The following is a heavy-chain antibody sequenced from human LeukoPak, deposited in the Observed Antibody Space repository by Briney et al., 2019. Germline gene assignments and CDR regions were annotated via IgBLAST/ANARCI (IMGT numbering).Heavy chain of an antibody. V-gene: IGHV3-48*04. CDR3: ARDWTSDAFDI. Sequence: GGSLRLSCAASGFTFSSYGMSWVRQAPGKGLEWVSYISSSGSTIYYADSVKGRFTISRDNAKNSLYLQMNSLRAEDTAVYYCARDWTSDAFDIWGQGTMVTVSS. CDR2: ISSSGSTI. J-gene: IGHJ3*02. D-gene: IGHD3/OR15-3a*01. CDR1: GFTFSSYG.